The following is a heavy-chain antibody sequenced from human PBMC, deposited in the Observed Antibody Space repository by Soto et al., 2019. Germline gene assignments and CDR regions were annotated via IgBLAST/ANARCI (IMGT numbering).Heavy chain of an antibody. CDR3: ARSAMVRVWGWFDT. D-gene: IGHD3-10*01. CDR2: IYPGDSDT. CDR1: GYRFTSYW. J-gene: IGHJ5*02. Sequence: PGESLKISCKGYGYRFTSYWIGWVRQMPGKGLEWMGIIYPGDSDTRYSPSFQGQVTISADKSISTAYLQWSSLKASDTAMYYCARSAMVRVWGWFDTWGQGTLVTVSS. V-gene: IGHV5-51*01.